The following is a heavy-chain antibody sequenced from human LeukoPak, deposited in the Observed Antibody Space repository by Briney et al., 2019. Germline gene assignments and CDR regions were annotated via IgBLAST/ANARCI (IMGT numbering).Heavy chain of an antibody. V-gene: IGHV1-8*03. CDR1: GYTFTSYD. CDR3: ARDSPYSSTPLGY. CDR2: MNPNSGNT. J-gene: IGHJ4*02. D-gene: IGHD6-13*01. Sequence: ASVKVSCKASGYTFTSYDINWVRQATGQGLEWMGWMNPNSGNTGYAQKFQGRVTITRNTSISTAYMELSSLRSEDTAVYYCARDSPYSSTPLGYWGQGTLVTVSS.